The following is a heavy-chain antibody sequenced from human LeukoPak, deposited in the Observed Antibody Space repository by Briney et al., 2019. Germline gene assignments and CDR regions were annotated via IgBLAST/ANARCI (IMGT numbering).Heavy chain of an antibody. D-gene: IGHD3-22*01. CDR3: ARHYYDSSVYSRPAFDI. CDR2: INHSGST. V-gene: IGHV4-39*07. CDR1: GGSISSSSYY. Sequence: PSETLSLTCTVSGGSISSSSYYWSWIRQPPGKGLEWIGEINHSGSTNYNPSLKSRVTISVDTSKNQFSLKLSSVTAADTAVYYCARHYYDSSVYSRPAFDIWGQGTMVTVSS. J-gene: IGHJ3*02.